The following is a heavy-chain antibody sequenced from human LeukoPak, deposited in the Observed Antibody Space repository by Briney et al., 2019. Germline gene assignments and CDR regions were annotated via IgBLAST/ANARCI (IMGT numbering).Heavy chain of an antibody. CDR3: AKGPLTEVAGTTWDS. J-gene: IGHJ4*02. Sequence: PGGSLRLSCAASGFTFSSYAMSWVRQAPGKGLEWVSAISGSGGSTYYADSVKGRFTISRDNSKNTLYLQMNSLRADDTAVYYCAKGPLTEVAGTTWDSWGQGTLVTVSS. CDR2: ISGSGGST. V-gene: IGHV3-23*01. D-gene: IGHD6-19*01. CDR1: GFTFSSYA.